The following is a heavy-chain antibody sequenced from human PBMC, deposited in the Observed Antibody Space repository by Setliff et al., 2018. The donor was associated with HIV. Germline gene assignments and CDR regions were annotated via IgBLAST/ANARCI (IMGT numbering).Heavy chain of an antibody. D-gene: IGHD2-15*01. CDR1: GFTFSSYA. J-gene: IGHJ6*03. Sequence: GESLRLSCAVSGFTFSSYAMSWVRQAPGKGLEWVSSISGSGGSTHYADSVKGRFTISRDNSKNTLYLQMNSLRVEDTAVYYCAKDCSGGSCYYYYMDVWDKGTTVTVSS. CDR3: AKDCSGGSCYYYYMDV. CDR2: ISGSGGST. V-gene: IGHV3-23*01.